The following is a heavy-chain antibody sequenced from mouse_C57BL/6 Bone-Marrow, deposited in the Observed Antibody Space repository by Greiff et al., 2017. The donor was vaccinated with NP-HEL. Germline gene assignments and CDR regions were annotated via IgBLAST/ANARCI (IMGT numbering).Heavy chain of an antibody. J-gene: IGHJ3*01. CDR1: GFTFSSYG. D-gene: IGHD1-1*01. V-gene: IGHV5-6*01. Sequence: EVQLVESGGDLVKPGGSLKLSCAASGFTFSSYGMSWVRQTPDKRLEWVATISSGGSYTYYPDSVKGRFTISRDNAKNTLYLQMSSLKSEDTAMYYCARTIYYYGRVGFAYWGQGTLVTVSA. CDR2: ISSGGSYT. CDR3: ARTIYYYGRVGFAY.